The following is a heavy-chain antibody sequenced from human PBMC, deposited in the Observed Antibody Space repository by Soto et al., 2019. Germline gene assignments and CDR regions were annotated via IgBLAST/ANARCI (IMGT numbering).Heavy chain of an antibody. CDR3: ARGGGGGYVLELYYFDY. Sequence: QVQLVQSGAEVKKPGSSVKVSCKASGGTFSSYAISWVRQAPGQGLEWMGGIIPIFGTANYAQKFQGRVTITADESTSTAYMELSSLRSEDTAVYYCARGGGGGYVLELYYFDYWGQGTLVTVSS. CDR2: IIPIFGTA. CDR1: GGTFSSYA. V-gene: IGHV1-69*01. J-gene: IGHJ4*02. D-gene: IGHD5-12*01.